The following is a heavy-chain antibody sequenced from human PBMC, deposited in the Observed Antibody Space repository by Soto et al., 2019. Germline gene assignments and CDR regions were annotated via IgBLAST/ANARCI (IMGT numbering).Heavy chain of an antibody. CDR3: ARGRGSSWYRDYYYYGMDV. Sequence: SETLSLTCAGYGGSFSGYYWSWIRQPPGKGLEWIGEINHSGSTNYNPSLKSRVTISVDTSKNQFSLKLSSVTAADTAVYYCARGRGSSWYRDYYYYGMDVWGQGTTVTVSS. V-gene: IGHV4-34*01. CDR1: GGSFSGYY. J-gene: IGHJ6*02. CDR2: INHSGST. D-gene: IGHD6-13*01.